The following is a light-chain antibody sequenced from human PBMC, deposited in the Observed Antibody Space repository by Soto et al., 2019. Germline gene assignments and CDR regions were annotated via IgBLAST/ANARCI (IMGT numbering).Light chain of an antibody. J-gene: IGKJ5*01. Sequence: EIVLTQSPGILSLSPGERATLSCRASQSVSNDFLAWYQQKPGQAPRLLIYGASTRATDVPGRFSGSGSGTDFTLTISRLEPEDFAIYYCQQYGSSPITFGQGTRLEI. V-gene: IGKV3-20*01. CDR3: QQYGSSPIT. CDR2: GAS. CDR1: QSVSNDF.